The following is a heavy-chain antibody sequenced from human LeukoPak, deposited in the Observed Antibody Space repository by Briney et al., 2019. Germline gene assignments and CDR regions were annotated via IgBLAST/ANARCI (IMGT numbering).Heavy chain of an antibody. CDR1: GWSFNDYY. CDR2: INARGDT. CDR3: ARGQVPAARGYNWFDP. V-gene: IGHV4-34*01. Sequence: SETLSLTCAVYGWSFNDYYWNWIRQPPGKGLEWIGEINARGDTNYNPSLKSRVTISVDTSKKQFSLRLTTMIAADTALYYCARGQVPAARGYNWFDPWGQGTLVTVSS. J-gene: IGHJ5*02. D-gene: IGHD2-2*01.